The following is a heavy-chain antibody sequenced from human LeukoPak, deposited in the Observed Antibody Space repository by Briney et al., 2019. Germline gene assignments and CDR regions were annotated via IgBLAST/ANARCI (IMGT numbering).Heavy chain of an antibody. CDR3: ASGSLDSSGWYWFDP. D-gene: IGHD6-19*01. V-gene: IGHV4-39*07. J-gene: IGHJ5*02. CDR2: IYYSGST. Sequence: SETLSLTCTVSGGSISSSSYYWGWIRQPPGKGLEWIGSIYYSGSTCYNPSLKSRVTISVDTSKNQFSLKLSSVTAADTAVYYCASGSLDSSGWYWFDPWGQGTLVTVSS. CDR1: GGSISSSSYY.